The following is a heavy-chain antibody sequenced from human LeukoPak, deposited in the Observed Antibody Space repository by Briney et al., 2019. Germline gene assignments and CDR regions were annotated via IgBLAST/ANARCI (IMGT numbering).Heavy chain of an antibody. J-gene: IGHJ6*02. CDR2: LSYDGSSK. CDR1: GFTFDDYA. V-gene: IGHV3-30*09. Sequence: GGSLRLSCAASGFTFDDYAMHWVRQAPGKGLEWVAVLSYDGSSKYYADPVKGRFAISRDNSKNTLYLQMNSLRAEDTAVYYCARDFFDWLLSYYFYTLDVWGQGTTVTVSS. CDR3: ARDFFDWLLSYYFYTLDV. D-gene: IGHD3-9*01.